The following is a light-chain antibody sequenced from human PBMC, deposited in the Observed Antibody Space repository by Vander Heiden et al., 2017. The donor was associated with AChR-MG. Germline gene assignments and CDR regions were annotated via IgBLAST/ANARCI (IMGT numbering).Light chain of an antibody. CDR1: QSVSSN. CDR2: GAS. CDR3: QQYNQWPPYT. J-gene: IGKJ2*01. V-gene: IGKV3-15*01. Sequence: EIVMTQSPATLSVSPGERATLSCRASQSVSSNLAWYQQRPGQPPRLLIYGASTRATGIPARFSGSGSGTDFTLTISSLQSEDCAIYYCQQYNQWPPYTFGQRTKLEIE.